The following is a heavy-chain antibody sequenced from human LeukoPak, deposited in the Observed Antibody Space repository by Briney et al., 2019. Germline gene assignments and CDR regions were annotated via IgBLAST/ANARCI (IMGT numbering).Heavy chain of an antibody. J-gene: IGHJ1*01. V-gene: IGHV3-7*01. Sequence: GGSLRLSCVVSGFTFNRCWMNWVRQAPGKGLEWVAHINPDGRDTYYVDSVKGRFTISRDNAQNSMYLQMNSLRVEDTAVYYCTSWGDTTAEYFQRWGQGTLVTVFS. D-gene: IGHD2-21*02. CDR3: TSWGDTTAEYFQR. CDR2: INPDGRDT. CDR1: GFTFNRCW.